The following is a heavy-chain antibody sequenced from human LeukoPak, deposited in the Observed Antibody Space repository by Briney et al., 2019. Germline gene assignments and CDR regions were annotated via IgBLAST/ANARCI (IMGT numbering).Heavy chain of an antibody. D-gene: IGHD6-6*01. Sequence: PSETLSLTCTVSGGSISSYYWSWIRQPPGKGLEWIGYIYYSGSTNYNPSLKSRVTISVDASKNQCSLKLSSVTAADTAVYYCARDIASSSYYYYGMDVWGQGTTVTVSS. J-gene: IGHJ6*02. CDR1: GGSISSYY. V-gene: IGHV4-59*01. CDR2: IYYSGST. CDR3: ARDIASSSYYYYGMDV.